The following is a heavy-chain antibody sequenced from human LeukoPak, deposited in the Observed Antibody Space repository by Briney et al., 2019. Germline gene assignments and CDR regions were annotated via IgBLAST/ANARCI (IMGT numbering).Heavy chain of an antibody. CDR2: ISSSGSTI. CDR1: GFTFSSYE. J-gene: IGHJ4*02. Sequence: PGGSLRLSCAASGFTFSSYEMNWVRQAPGKGLERVSYISSSGSTIYYADSVKGRFTISRDNAKNSLYLQMNSLRAEDTAVYYCARDLNYGDYEDYFDYWGQGTLVTVSS. V-gene: IGHV3-48*03. CDR3: ARDLNYGDYEDYFDY. D-gene: IGHD4-17*01.